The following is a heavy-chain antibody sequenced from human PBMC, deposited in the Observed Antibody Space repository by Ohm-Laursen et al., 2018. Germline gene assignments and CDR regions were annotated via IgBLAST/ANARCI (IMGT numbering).Heavy chain of an antibody. V-gene: IGHV4-59*07. CDR1: GGSISSYY. D-gene: IGHD3-10*01. J-gene: IGHJ5*02. CDR2: IYYSGST. CDR3: ARTMVRERSWFDP. Sequence: SDTLSLTCTVSGGSISSYYWSWIRQPPGKGLEWIGYIYYSGSTNYNPSLKSRVTISVDTSKNQFSLKLSSVTAADTAVYYCARTMVRERSWFDPWGQGTLVTVSS.